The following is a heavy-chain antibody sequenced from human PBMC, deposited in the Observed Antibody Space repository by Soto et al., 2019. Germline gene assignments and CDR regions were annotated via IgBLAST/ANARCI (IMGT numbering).Heavy chain of an antibody. V-gene: IGHV3-15*01. CDR2: IKSKTDGGTT. J-gene: IGHJ3*02. CDR1: GFTFSNAW. Sequence: GGSLRLSCAASGFTFSNAWMSWVRQAPGKGLEWVGRIKSKTDGGTTDYAAPVKGRFTISRDDSKNTLYPQMNSLKTEDTAVYYCTTDRRSYYAFDIWGQGTMVTVSS. CDR3: TTDRRSYYAFDI. D-gene: IGHD1-26*01.